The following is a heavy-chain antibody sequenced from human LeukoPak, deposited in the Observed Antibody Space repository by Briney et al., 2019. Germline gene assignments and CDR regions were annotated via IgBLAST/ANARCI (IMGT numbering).Heavy chain of an antibody. CDR1: GFTVSSNY. D-gene: IGHD3-22*01. J-gene: IGHJ4*02. V-gene: IGHV3-66*02. Sequence: GGSLRLSCEASGFTVSSNYMSWVRQAPGRGLEWVSVIYSGGSTYYADSVKGRFTISRDNSKNTLYLQMNSLRAEDTAVYYCARDGAGYSFDYWGQGTLVTVSS. CDR3: ARDGAGYSFDY. CDR2: IYSGGST.